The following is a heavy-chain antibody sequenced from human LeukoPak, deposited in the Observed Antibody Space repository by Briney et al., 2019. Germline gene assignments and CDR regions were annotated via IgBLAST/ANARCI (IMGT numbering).Heavy chain of an antibody. CDR1: GFTFSSYG. Sequence: GGSLRLSCAASGFTFSSYGMHWVRQAPGKGLEWVAVISYDGSNKYYADSVKGRFTISRDNSKNTLYLQMNSLRAEDTAVYYCAKDLGGGRGYYPRNWFDPWGQGTLVTVSS. CDR3: AKDLGGGRGYYPRNWFDP. CDR2: ISYDGSNK. D-gene: IGHD3-22*01. J-gene: IGHJ5*02. V-gene: IGHV3-30*18.